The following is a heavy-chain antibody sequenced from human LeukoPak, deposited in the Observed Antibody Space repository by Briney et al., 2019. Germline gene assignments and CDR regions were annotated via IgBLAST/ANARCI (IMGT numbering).Heavy chain of an antibody. CDR3: ASNPAAEYFHH. CDR1: GGSISSYY. D-gene: IGHD6-13*01. Sequence: SETLSLTCTVSGGSISSYYWSWIRQPPGKGLEWIGYIHYRGSTNYNPSLQSRVTISVDTSKNQFSLKLSSVTAADTAVYYCASNPAAEYFHHWGQGTLVTVSS. V-gene: IGHV4-59*01. J-gene: IGHJ1*01. CDR2: IHYRGST.